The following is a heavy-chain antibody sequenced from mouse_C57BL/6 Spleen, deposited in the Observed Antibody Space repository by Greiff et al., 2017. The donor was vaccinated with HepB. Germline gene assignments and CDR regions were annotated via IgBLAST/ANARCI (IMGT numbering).Heavy chain of an antibody. CDR3: ARYDYYGSSPYAMDY. V-gene: IGHV1-82*01. J-gene: IGHJ4*01. Sequence: QVQLQQSGPELVKPGASVKISCKASGYAFSSSWMNWVKQRPGKGLEWIGRISPGDGDTNYNGKFKGKATLTADKSSSTAYLQLSSLTSEDSAVYFCARYDYYGSSPYAMDYWGQGTSVTVSS. CDR2: ISPGDGDT. CDR1: GYAFSSSW. D-gene: IGHD1-1*01.